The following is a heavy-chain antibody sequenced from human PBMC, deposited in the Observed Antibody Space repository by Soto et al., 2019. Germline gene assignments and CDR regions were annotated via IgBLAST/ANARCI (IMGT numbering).Heavy chain of an antibody. CDR3: ARVGYDFGFDY. V-gene: IGHV3-30-3*01. CDR2: ISYDGSNK. Sequence: GGSLRLSCAASGFTFSSYAMHWVRQAPGKGLEWVAVISYDGSNKYYADSVKGRFTISRDNSKNTLYLQMNSLRAEDTAVYYCARVGYDFGFDYWGQGTLVTV. J-gene: IGHJ4*02. D-gene: IGHD3-3*01. CDR1: GFTFSSYA.